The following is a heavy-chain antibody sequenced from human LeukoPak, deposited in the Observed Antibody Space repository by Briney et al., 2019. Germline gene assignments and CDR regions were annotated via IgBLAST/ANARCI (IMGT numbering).Heavy chain of an antibody. CDR1: GFTFDDYA. Sequence: GRSLRLSCAASGFTFDDYAMHWVRQAPGKGLEWVSGISWNSGSIGYADSVKGRFTISRDNAKNSLYLQMNSLRAEDTAVYYCARIHDYYFDYWGQGTLVTVSS. CDR3: ARIHDYYFDY. CDR2: ISWNSGSI. V-gene: IGHV3-9*01. D-gene: IGHD2-21*02. J-gene: IGHJ4*02.